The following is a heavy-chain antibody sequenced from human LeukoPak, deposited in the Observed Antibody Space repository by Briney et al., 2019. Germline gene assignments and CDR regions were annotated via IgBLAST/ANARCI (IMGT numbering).Heavy chain of an antibody. J-gene: IGHJ2*01. CDR1: GFTLSSYW. D-gene: IGHD6-13*01. Sequence: GGSLRLSCAASGFTLSSYWMHWVRQAPRKGLVWVSRINSDGSSTSYADSVKGRFTIYRDNAKNTLYLQMNSLRAEDTAVYYCARPGYSSSWTDWYFDLWGRGTLVTVSS. V-gene: IGHV3-74*01. CDR2: INSDGSST. CDR3: ARPGYSSSWTDWYFDL.